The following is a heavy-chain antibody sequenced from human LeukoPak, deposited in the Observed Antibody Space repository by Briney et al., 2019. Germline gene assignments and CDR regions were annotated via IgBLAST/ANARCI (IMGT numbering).Heavy chain of an antibody. D-gene: IGHD2-15*01. CDR1: GGTFRSYA. V-gene: IGHV1-69*01. CDR3: AAPQSRISSYYYVMDV. CDR2: IIPVLGIA. Sequence: GASVKVSCKASGGTFRSYAFTWVRQAPGQGLEWMEGIIPVLGIANYAQKFQGRVTITADESTSTAYMELSSLISEDTAVNYCAAPQSRISSYYYVMDVWGQGTTVTVSS. J-gene: IGHJ6*02.